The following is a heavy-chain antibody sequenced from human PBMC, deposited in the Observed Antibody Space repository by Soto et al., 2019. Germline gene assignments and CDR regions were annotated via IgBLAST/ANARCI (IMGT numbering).Heavy chain of an antibody. D-gene: IGHD1-7*01. CDR3: ARGELWFDY. J-gene: IGHJ4*02. Sequence: EVKLEESGGGLVKPGGSLRLSCAVSGFTFSSYSMNWVRQAPGKGLEWVSYISSGSSYIYYADSVKGRFTISRDNAKNSLYLQMNTLRAEDTAAYYCARGELWFDYWGQGTLVTVSS. CDR2: ISSGSSYI. V-gene: IGHV3-21*01. CDR1: GFTFSSYS.